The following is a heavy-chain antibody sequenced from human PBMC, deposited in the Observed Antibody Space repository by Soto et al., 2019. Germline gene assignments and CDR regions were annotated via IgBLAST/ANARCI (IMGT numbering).Heavy chain of an antibody. CDR3: ARGILGWAPSRGYSGYFDP. CDR2: INHSGST. D-gene: IGHD5-12*01. J-gene: IGHJ5*02. Sequence: SETLSLTCAVYGGSFSGYYWSWIRQPPGKGLEWIGEINHSGSTNYNPSLKSRVTISVDTSKNQFSLKLSSVTAADTAVYYCARGILGWAPSRGYSGYFDPWGQGIQVTVSS. V-gene: IGHV4-34*01. CDR1: GGSFSGYY.